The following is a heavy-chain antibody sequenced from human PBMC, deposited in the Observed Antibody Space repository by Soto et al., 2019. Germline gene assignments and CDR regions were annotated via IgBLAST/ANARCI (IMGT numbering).Heavy chain of an antibody. CDR1: EYTFTSYT. Sequence: QVQVLQSGAEVKKPGASVKVSCKASEYTFTSYTMHWVRQAPGQRLEWMGWINGGNGNTKYSQKFQGRVTITRDTSARTAYMELSSVRSDDTAVYYCARELQGLYYFDCWGQGTLVTVSS. J-gene: IGHJ4*02. D-gene: IGHD2-21*02. CDR2: INGGNGNT. CDR3: ARELQGLYYFDC. V-gene: IGHV1-3*01.